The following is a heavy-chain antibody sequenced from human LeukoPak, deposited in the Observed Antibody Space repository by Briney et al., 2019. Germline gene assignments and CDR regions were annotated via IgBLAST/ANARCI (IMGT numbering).Heavy chain of an antibody. J-gene: IGHJ4*02. D-gene: IGHD3-3*01. CDR2: INPNSGGT. V-gene: IGHV1-2*06. Sequence: GASVKVSCKASGYTFTCYYMHWVRQAPGQGLEWMGRINPNSGGTNYAQKFQGRVTMTRDTSISTAYMELSRLRSDDTAVYYCARDYDFWSGYDRYFDCWGQGTLVTVSS. CDR3: ARDYDFWSGYDRYFDC. CDR1: GYTFTCYY.